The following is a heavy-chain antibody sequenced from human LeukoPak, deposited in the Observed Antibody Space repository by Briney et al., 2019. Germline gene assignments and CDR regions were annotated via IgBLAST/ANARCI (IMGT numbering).Heavy chain of an antibody. CDR3: ARETKLMGYSSGLGFNY. V-gene: IGHV4-59*01. J-gene: IGHJ4*02. D-gene: IGHD6-19*01. CDR2: IYDSGNT. CDR1: GGSISSWY. Sequence: SETLSLTCTVSGGSISSWYWSWVRQPPGKGLEWIGYIYDSGNTNYNPSLKTRVTISVDTSKNQLSLNLSSVTAADTAVYYCARETKLMGYSSGLGFNYWGQGTLVTVSS.